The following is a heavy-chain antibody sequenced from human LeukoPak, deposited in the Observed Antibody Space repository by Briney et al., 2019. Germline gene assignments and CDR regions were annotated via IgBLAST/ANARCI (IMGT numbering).Heavy chain of an antibody. D-gene: IGHD3-22*01. J-gene: IGHJ4*02. CDR2: IIPIFGTA. CDR1: GGTFSSYA. V-gene: IGHV1-69*13. Sequence: SVKVSCKASGGTFSSYAISWVRQAPGQGLEWMGGIIPIFGTANYAQNFQGRVTITADESTSTAYMELSSLRSEDTAVYYCARGGRGYYDSSGYNTAFDYWGQGTLVTVSS. CDR3: ARGGRGYYDSSGYNTAFDY.